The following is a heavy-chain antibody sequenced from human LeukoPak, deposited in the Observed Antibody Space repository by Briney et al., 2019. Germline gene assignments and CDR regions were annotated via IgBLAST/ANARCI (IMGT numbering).Heavy chain of an antibody. CDR2: INPNSGGN. Sequence: ASVKVSCKTSGYTFTAHYMNWVRQAPGQGLRWMRMINPNSGGNKYAQNFQGRVTMTRDTSIRTFYMELSRLRSDDTAVYYCARDYYDNSGFGAFDIWGQGTMVTVSS. CDR1: GYTFTAHY. CDR3: ARDYYDNSGFGAFDI. J-gene: IGHJ3*02. V-gene: IGHV1-2*02. D-gene: IGHD3-22*01.